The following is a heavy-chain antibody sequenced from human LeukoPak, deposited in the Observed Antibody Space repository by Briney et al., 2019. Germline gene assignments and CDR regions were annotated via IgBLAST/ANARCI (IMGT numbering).Heavy chain of an antibody. V-gene: IGHV3-7*01. J-gene: IGHJ4*02. CDR1: GFTFRSYW. CDR3: ARDQRGSTWYEPKPANYFDY. CDR2: IKQGGSEK. D-gene: IGHD6-13*01. Sequence: GGSLRLSCAASGFTFRSYWMSWVRQAPGKGLEWVANIKQGGSEKYYVDSVKGRFTISRDNAKNSLYLQMNSLRAEDTAVYYCARDQRGSTWYEPKPANYFDYWGQGNLVPVSS.